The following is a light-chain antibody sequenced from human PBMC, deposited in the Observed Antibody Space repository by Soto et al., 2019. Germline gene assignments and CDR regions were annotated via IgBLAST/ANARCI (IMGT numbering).Light chain of an antibody. CDR1: RDISVY. CDR2: DAS. J-gene: IGKJ2*01. Sequence: DIQMTQSPSSLSASLGDRVTITCQASRDISVYLNWYQQKPGKPPKLIVYDASNLQTGVPSRFSGSGSGTHFSFTISSLQPQDIATYYCQQYANLPPYTFGQGTTLEIK. V-gene: IGKV1-33*01. CDR3: QQYANLPPYT.